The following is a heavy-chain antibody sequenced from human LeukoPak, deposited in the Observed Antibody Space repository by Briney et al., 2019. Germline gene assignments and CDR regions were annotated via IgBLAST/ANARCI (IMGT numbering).Heavy chain of an antibody. J-gene: IGHJ6*02. Sequence: APVKVSCKASGYTFTSYGISWVRQAPGQGLEWMGWISAYNGSTNYAQKLQGRVTMTTDTSTSTAYMELRSLRSDDTAVYYCARDKEPASYYGMDVWGQGTTVTVSS. CDR1: GYTFTSYG. CDR2: ISAYNGST. V-gene: IGHV1-18*01. CDR3: ARDKEPASYYGMDV.